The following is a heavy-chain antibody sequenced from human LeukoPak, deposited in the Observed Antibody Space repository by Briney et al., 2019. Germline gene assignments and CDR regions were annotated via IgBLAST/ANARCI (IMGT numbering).Heavy chain of an antibody. CDR3: ARDEV. V-gene: IGHV3-7*03. J-gene: IGHJ4*02. CDR1: GGSISSCY. CDR2: IKEDGSEK. Sequence: PSETLSLTCTVSGGSISSCYWSWVRQAPGKGPEWVANIKEDGSEKYYVESVRGRFTISRDNAKGSLYLQMDSLRVEDTAVYYCARDEVWGQGTLVTVSS.